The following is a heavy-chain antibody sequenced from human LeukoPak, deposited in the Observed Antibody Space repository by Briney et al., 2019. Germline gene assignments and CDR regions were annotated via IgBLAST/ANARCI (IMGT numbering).Heavy chain of an antibody. V-gene: IGHV1-18*01. Sequence: GASVKVSCKASVYTFTSYGISWVRQAPGQGLEWMGWISAYNGNTNYAQKLQGRVTMTTDTSTSTAYMELRSLRSDDTAVYYCARDTCSSTSCYAGVRGFDYWGQGTLVTVSS. CDR3: ARDTCSSTSCYAGVRGFDY. D-gene: IGHD2-2*01. CDR1: VYTFTSYG. J-gene: IGHJ4*02. CDR2: ISAYNGNT.